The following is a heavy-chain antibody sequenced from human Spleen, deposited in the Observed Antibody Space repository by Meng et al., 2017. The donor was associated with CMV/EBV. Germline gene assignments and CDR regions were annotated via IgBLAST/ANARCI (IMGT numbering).Heavy chain of an antibody. CDR3: ARGNPVYDAFDF. V-gene: IGHV3-21*04. CDR1: GFTFSSYS. Sequence: GESLKISCAASGFTFSSYSMNWVRQAPGKGLEWVSSISSSSSYIYYADSVKGRFTISREGSNNTLYLRMNSLRVEDTGVYFCARGNPVYDAFDFWGQGTLVTVSS. J-gene: IGHJ3*01. CDR2: ISSSSSYI. D-gene: IGHD5/OR15-5a*01.